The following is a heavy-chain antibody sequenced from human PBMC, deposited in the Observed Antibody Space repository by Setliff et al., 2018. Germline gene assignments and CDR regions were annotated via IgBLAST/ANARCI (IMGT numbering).Heavy chain of an antibody. Sequence: PGGSLRLSCVTSGFTFSTYWMHWVRQAPGKGLEWLSNIRNDGATTSYADSVKGRFTISRDNVKNSLFLQMNSLRAEDTAVYYCVRDLHWGFDYWGLGTLVTVSS. J-gene: IGHJ4*02. CDR2: IRNDGATT. CDR3: VRDLHWGFDY. V-gene: IGHV3-48*01. D-gene: IGHD7-27*01. CDR1: GFTFSTYW.